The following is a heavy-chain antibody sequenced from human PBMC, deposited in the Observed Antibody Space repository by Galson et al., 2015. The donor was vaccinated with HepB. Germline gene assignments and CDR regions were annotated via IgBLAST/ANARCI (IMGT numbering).Heavy chain of an antibody. J-gene: IGHJ4*02. V-gene: IGHV3-30*04. CDR2: LSYDGSNK. CDR3: ARDWCRGGSCHFDY. D-gene: IGHD2-15*01. Sequence: SLRLSCAASGFTFSSYAMHWVRQAPGTGLEWVAILSYDGSNKYYADSARGRFTISRDNSKNTLYLQMNGLRVDDTAVYYCARDWCRGGSCHFDYWGQGTLVTVSS. CDR1: GFTFSSYA.